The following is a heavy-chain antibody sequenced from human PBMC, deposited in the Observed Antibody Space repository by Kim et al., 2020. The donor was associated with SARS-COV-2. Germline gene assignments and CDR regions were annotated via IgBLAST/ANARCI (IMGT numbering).Heavy chain of an antibody. CDR1: GFTFSSYW. CDR3: ARDMLLWFGELLPRGDRAFDY. Sequence: GGSLRLSCAASGFTFSSYWMSWVRQAPGKGLEWVANIKQDGSEKYYVDSVKGRFTISRDNAKNSLYLQMNSLRAEDTAVYYCARDMLLWFGELLPRGDRAFDYWGQGALVTVSS. D-gene: IGHD3-10*01. J-gene: IGHJ4*02. CDR2: IKQDGSEK. V-gene: IGHV3-7*03.